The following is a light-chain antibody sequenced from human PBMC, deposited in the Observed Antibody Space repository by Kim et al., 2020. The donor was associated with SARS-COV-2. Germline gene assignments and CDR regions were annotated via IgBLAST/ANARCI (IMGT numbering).Light chain of an antibody. CDR1: QSVSSN. CDR3: QQYNNWPRT. V-gene: IGKV3-15*01. Sequence: EIVMTQSPATLSVSPGERATLSCRASQSVSSNLAWYQQKPGQAPRLLIYGASTRATGSPARFSGRGSGTEFTLTISSLQSEDFAVYYCQQYNNWPRTFGQGTKVDIK. J-gene: IGKJ1*01. CDR2: GAS.